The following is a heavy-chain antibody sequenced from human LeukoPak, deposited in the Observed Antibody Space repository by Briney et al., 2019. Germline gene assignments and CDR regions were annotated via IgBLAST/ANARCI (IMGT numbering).Heavy chain of an antibody. CDR1: GFTLSTYW. Sequence: GGSLRLSCAASGFTLSTYWMHWVRQAPGKGLVWVSRIRPEGTTTAYADSVKGRFTISRDNAKNTLFLQMNSLSAEDTAVYYCARDLDWILFDYWGQGTLVTVSS. D-gene: IGHD3-9*01. CDR2: IRPEGTTT. CDR3: ARDLDWILFDY. J-gene: IGHJ4*02. V-gene: IGHV3-74*03.